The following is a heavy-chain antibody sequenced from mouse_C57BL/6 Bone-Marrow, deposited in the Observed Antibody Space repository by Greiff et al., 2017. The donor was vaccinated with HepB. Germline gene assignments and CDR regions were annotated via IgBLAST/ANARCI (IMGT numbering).Heavy chain of an antibody. CDR1: GFTFSSYA. V-gene: IGHV5-4*01. CDR3: ARELYRGFAY. J-gene: IGHJ3*01. Sequence: DVMLVESGGGLVKPGGSLKLSCAASGFTFSSYALSWVRQTPEKRLEWVATISDGGSYTYYPDNVKGRFTISRDNATNNLYLQMSHLKSEDTAMYYCARELYRGFAYWGQGTLVTVSA. CDR2: ISDGGSYT. D-gene: IGHD2-12*01.